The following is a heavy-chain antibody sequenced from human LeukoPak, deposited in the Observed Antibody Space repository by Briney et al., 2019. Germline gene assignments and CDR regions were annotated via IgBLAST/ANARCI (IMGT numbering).Heavy chain of an antibody. J-gene: IGHJ5*02. CDR3: AKYSSALIVGAET. Sequence: SVKVSCKASGGTFSNYDVSWVRQAPGQGLEWMGRISLIFGTTNYAQNFQGRVTITTDESTSTAYMELSSLRSEDTAVYYCAKYSSALIVGAETWGQGTLVTVSS. D-gene: IGHD1-26*01. V-gene: IGHV1-69*05. CDR1: GGTFSNYD. CDR2: ISLIFGTT.